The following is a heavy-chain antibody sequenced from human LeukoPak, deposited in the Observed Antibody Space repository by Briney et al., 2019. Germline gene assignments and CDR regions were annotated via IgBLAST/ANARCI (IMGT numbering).Heavy chain of an antibody. D-gene: IGHD4/OR15-4a*01. CDR3: ARGARGAYFDF. V-gene: IGHV3-66*01. Sequence: PGGSLRLSCAASGFTFSSYSMNWVRQVPGKGLEWVSCIYGADTIYYADFVKDRLTISRDSNRNILYLQMNSLRAEDTAVYYCARGARGAYFDFWGQGTLVTVSS. CDR2: IYGADTI. J-gene: IGHJ4*02. CDR1: GFTFSSYS.